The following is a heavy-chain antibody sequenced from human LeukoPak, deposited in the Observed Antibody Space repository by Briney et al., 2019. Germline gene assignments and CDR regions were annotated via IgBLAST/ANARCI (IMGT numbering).Heavy chain of an antibody. V-gene: IGHV3-23*01. CDR3: AKDPGSGYDILTGYYAFDI. CDR1: GFTFSSNA. CDR2: ISGSGGST. J-gene: IGHJ3*02. Sequence: PGGSLRLSCAAYGFTFSSNAMSWVRQAPGKGLEWVSAISGSGGSTYYADSVKGRFTISRDNSKNTLYLQMNSLRAEDTAVYDCAKDPGSGYDILTGYYAFDIWGQGTMVTVSS. D-gene: IGHD3-9*01.